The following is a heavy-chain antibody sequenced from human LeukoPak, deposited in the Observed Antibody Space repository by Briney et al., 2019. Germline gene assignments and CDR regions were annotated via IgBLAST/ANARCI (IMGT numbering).Heavy chain of an antibody. D-gene: IGHD2-15*01. CDR2: IKHDGGET. V-gene: IGHV3-7*01. J-gene: IGHJ5*02. Sequence: NWTRQSPGKGLEWVASIKHDGGETHYADSVKGRFTISRDNAKNSLYLQITSLTADDTAVYYCARGSPGGVVVAATKSHRFDPWGQGTLVTVSS. CDR3: ARGSPGGVVVAATKSHRFDP.